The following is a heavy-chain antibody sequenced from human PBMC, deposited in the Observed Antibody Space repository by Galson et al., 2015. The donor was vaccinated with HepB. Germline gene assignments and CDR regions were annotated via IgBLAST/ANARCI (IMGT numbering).Heavy chain of an antibody. CDR3: ARVIRQRPRIAVAGSAASPDY. V-gene: IGHV3-7*03. CDR2: IKQDGSEK. CDR1: GFTFSSYW. D-gene: IGHD6-19*01. Sequence: SLRLSCAASGFTFSSYWMSWVRQAPGKGLEWVANIKQDGSEKYYVDSVTGRFTISRDNAKNSLYLQMNSLRAGDTAVYYCARVIRQRPRIAVAGSAASPDYSGQGTLVTVSS. J-gene: IGHJ4*02.